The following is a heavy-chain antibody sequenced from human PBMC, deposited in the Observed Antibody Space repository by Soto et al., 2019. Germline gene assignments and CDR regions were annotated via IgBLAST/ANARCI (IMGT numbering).Heavy chain of an antibody. J-gene: IGHJ5*02. Sequence: SETLSLTCAVYGGSFSGYYGSWIRQPPGKGLEWIGEINHSGSTNYNPSLKSRVTISVDTSKNQFSLKLSSVTAADTAVYYCARRAYDFWSGPNWFDPWGQGTLVPSPQ. CDR2: INHSGST. CDR3: ARRAYDFWSGPNWFDP. V-gene: IGHV4-34*01. CDR1: GGSFSGYY. D-gene: IGHD3-3*01.